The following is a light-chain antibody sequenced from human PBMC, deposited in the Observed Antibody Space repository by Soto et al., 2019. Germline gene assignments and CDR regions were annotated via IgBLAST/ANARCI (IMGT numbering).Light chain of an antibody. J-gene: IGLJ1*01. CDR2: EVS. V-gene: IGLV2-8*01. CDR1: SSDVGDNY. CDR3: SAYAGSNNFL. Sequence: QSALTQPPSASGSPGQSVTISCTGTSSDVGDNYVSWYQQHLGKAPKLIIYEVSQRPSGVPDRFSGSKSGNTASLTVSGLQTEDEADYYCSAYAGSNNFLFGSGTKVTVL.